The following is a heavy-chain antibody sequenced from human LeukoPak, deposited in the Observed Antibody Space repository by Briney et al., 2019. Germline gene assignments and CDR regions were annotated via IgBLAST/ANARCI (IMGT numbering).Heavy chain of an antibody. V-gene: IGHV4-34*01. CDR3: ARARGGVGIDY. CDR1: GGSFSGYY. J-gene: IGHJ4*02. CDR2: INHSGST. Sequence: SETLSLTCAVYGGSFSGYYWSWIRQPPGKGLEWIGEINHSGSTNYNPSLKSRVTISVDTSKNQFSLKLSSVTAADTAVYYCARARGGVGIDYWGQGTRVTVSS. D-gene: IGHD3-10*01.